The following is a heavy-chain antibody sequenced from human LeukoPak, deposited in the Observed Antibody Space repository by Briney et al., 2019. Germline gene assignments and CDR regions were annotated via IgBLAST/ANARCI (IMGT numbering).Heavy chain of an antibody. Sequence: GGPLRLSCAASGFTFSSSAMSWVRQAPGKGLEWVSTISGSGGSTHYADSVKGWFTISRDNSKNTLFLQMNSLRAEDTAVYYCAKGGVLLWFGESPDAFDIWGQGTMVTVSS. J-gene: IGHJ3*02. CDR2: ISGSGGST. V-gene: IGHV3-23*01. CDR3: AKGGVLLWFGESPDAFDI. D-gene: IGHD3-10*01. CDR1: GFTFSSSA.